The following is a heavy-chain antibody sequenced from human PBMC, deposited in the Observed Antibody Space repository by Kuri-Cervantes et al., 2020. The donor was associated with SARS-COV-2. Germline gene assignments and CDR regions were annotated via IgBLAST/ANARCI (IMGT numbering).Heavy chain of an antibody. J-gene: IGHJ3*02. V-gene: IGHV1-46*01. CDR2: IKPSGGST. CDR3: ARADIVVVVAAGGAFDI. Sequence: ASVKVSCKASGYTFTSYYMHWVRQAPGQGLEWMGIIKPSGGSTSYAQKFQGRVTMTRDTSTSTVYMELSSLRSEDTAVYYCARADIVVVVAAGGAFDIWGQGTMVTVSS. CDR1: GYTFTSYY. D-gene: IGHD2-15*01.